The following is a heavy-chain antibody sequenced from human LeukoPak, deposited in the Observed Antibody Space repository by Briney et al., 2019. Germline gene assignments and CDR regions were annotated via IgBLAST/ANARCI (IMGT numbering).Heavy chain of an antibody. Sequence: GGSLRLSCAASGFTVSNNYMSWVRQAPGKGLEWVSVIYSGGSTYYADSVKGRFTISRDNSENTLYLQMNSLRVEDTAVYYCARDYDSSGYQVYWGQGTLVTVSS. V-gene: IGHV3-66*01. D-gene: IGHD3-22*01. J-gene: IGHJ4*02. CDR2: IYSGGST. CDR1: GFTVSNNY. CDR3: ARDYDSSGYQVY.